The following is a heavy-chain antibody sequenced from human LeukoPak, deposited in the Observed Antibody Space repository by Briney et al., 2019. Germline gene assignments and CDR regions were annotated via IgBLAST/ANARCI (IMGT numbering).Heavy chain of an antibody. V-gene: IGHV1-3*01. Sequence: ASVKVSCKASGYTFTNYAMHWLRQAPGQRLDWMGWINGGSGNTKYSPEFQGRVTITRDTSASTAYMELSSLRSEDTAVYYCANPRYDSSGYYYVDWGQGTLVTVSS. CDR2: INGGSGNT. CDR1: GYTFTNYA. D-gene: IGHD3-22*01. J-gene: IGHJ4*02. CDR3: ANPRYDSSGYYYVD.